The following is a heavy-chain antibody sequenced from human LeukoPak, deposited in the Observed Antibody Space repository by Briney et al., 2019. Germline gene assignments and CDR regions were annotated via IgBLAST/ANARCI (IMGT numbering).Heavy chain of an antibody. J-gene: IGHJ4*02. D-gene: IGHD6-6*01. Sequence: PSETLSLTCTVSGGSISSYYWSWIRQPPGKGLEWIGEINHSGSTNYNPSLKSRVTISVDTSKNQFSLKLSSVTAADTAVYYCARRGPEYSSSPYYFDYWGQGTLVTVSS. CDR2: INHSGST. V-gene: IGHV4-34*01. CDR1: GGSISSYY. CDR3: ARRGPEYSSSPYYFDY.